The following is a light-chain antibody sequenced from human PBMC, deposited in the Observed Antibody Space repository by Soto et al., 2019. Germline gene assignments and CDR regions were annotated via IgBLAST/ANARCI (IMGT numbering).Light chain of an antibody. CDR1: QTISDY. CDR2: AAS. V-gene: IGKV1-39*01. CDR3: QQSFITPRT. Sequence: DIQMTQSPSSLSASVGDRVTITCRASQTISDYLTWYQHKPGKAPKVLISAASTLQSGIPSRFSGRGSGTDFTLIISSLQSEDVAAYYCQQSFITPRTFGQGTSVEVK. J-gene: IGKJ1*01.